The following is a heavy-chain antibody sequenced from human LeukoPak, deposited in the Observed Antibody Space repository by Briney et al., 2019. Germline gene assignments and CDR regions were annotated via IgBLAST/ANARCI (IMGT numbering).Heavy chain of an antibody. CDR3: ARRIGATEGDYYYYMDV. Sequence: GGSLRLSCAASGLTFSSYAMHWVRQAPGKGLEWVAVISYDGSNKYYADSVKGRFTISRDNAKNSLYLQMNSLRAEDTAVYYCARRIGATEGDYYYYMDVWGKGTTVTVSS. CDR1: GLTFSSYA. CDR2: ISYDGSNK. J-gene: IGHJ6*03. D-gene: IGHD1-26*01. V-gene: IGHV3-33*05.